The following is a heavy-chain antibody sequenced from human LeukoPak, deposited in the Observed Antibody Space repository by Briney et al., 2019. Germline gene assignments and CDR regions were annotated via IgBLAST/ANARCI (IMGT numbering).Heavy chain of an antibody. D-gene: IGHD1-26*01. V-gene: IGHV3-7*05. J-gene: IGHJ4*02. CDR1: GFTFSNAW. Sequence: GGSLRLSCAASGFTFSNAWMSWVRQAPGKGLEWVANIKQDGSEKYYVDSVKGRFTISRDNAKNSLYLQMNSLRAEDTAVYYCARYFRADSGNYYRSFDYWGQGTLVTVSS. CDR2: IKQDGSEK. CDR3: ARYFRADSGNYYRSFDY.